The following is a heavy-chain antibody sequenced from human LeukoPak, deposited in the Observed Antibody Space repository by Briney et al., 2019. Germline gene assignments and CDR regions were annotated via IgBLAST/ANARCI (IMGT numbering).Heavy chain of an antibody. CDR2: ISSDGSST. V-gene: IGHV3-74*01. D-gene: IGHD5-12*01. Sequence: GGSLRLSCAASGFTFSSYEMNWVRQAPGKGLVWVSRISSDGSSTSYADSVKGRFTISRDNAKNTLYLQMNSLRAEDSAVYYCARDSDIVATSLDYWGQGTLVTVSS. CDR3: ARDSDIVATSLDY. J-gene: IGHJ4*02. CDR1: GFTFSSYE.